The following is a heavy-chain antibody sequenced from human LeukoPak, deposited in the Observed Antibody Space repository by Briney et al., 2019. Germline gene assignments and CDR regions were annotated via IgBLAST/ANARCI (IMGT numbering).Heavy chain of an antibody. CDR2: IYYSGST. CDR1: GGSISSYY. CDR3: ASYSYYYDSSGYFDY. V-gene: IGHV4-59*01. Sequence: SETLSLTCTVSGGSISSYYWSWIRQPPGKGLVWIGYIYYSGSTNYNPSLKSRVTISVDTSKNQFSLKLSSVTAADTAVYYCASYSYYYDSSGYFDYWGQGTLVTVSS. D-gene: IGHD3-22*01. J-gene: IGHJ4*02.